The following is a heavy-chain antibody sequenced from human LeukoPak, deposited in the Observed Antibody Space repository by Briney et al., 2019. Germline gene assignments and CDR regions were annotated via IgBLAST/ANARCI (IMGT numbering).Heavy chain of an antibody. Sequence: GGSLRLSCAASGFSFDDLGMTWVRQVPGKGLEWVAGINWNGASTGYADSVRGRFTISRDNAKNSLYLQMNSLRAEDTAVYYCARDSGEGGTFDYWGQGTLVSVSS. CDR1: GFSFDDLG. D-gene: IGHD1-26*01. J-gene: IGHJ4*02. CDR2: INWNGAST. V-gene: IGHV3-20*04. CDR3: ARDSGEGGTFDY.